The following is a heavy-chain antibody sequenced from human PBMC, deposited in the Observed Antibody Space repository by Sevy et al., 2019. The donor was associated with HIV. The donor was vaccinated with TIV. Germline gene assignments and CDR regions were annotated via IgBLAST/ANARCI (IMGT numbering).Heavy chain of an antibody. CDR3: ARGRGYSGSQHFDY. V-gene: IGHV1-18*01. CDR2: ITAYNDNR. CDR1: GDTFTSYG. J-gene: IGHJ4*02. D-gene: IGHD1-26*01. Sequence: ASVKVSCNASGDTFTSYGINWGRQAPGQGLEWMGWITAYNDNRNYAQKFQDRVTMTTDTSTSTAYMELRSLRSDDTAVYYCARGRGYSGSQHFDYWGQGTLVTVSS.